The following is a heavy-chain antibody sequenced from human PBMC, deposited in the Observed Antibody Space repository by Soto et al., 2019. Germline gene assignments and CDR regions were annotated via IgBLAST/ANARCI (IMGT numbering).Heavy chain of an antibody. Sequence: WTWIRQHPGKGLEWIGYIYYSGDTYYNPSLKSRVTISVDTSKNQFSLILSSVTAADTAVYYCARDLRGRGSGRFDPWGQGTLVTVSS. V-gene: IGHV4-31*02. CDR3: ARDLRGRGSGRFDP. CDR2: IYYSGDT. D-gene: IGHD3-10*01. J-gene: IGHJ5*02.